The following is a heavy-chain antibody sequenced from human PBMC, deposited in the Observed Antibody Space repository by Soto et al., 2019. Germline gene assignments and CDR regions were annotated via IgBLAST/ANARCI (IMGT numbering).Heavy chain of an antibody. Sequence: GGSLRLSCAASGFTFSSYWMSWVRQAPGKGLEWVANIKEDGSDMYYVDSVKGRFTISRDNSKNTLYLQMNSLRAEDTAVYYCAKDPVYGIAVAGTFDYWGQGTLVTVSS. J-gene: IGHJ4*02. CDR1: GFTFSSYW. CDR3: AKDPVYGIAVAGTFDY. CDR2: IKEDGSDM. V-gene: IGHV3-7*03. D-gene: IGHD6-19*01.